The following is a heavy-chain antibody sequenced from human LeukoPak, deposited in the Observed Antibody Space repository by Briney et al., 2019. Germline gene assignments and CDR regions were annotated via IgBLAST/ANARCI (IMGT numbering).Heavy chain of an antibody. CDR3: ALPVL. Sequence: PGGSLRLSCAASGFTFSNFAMHWVRQAPGKGLEWVANIKQDGSEKYYVDSVKGRFTISRDNAKNSLYLQMNSLRAEDTAVYYCALPVLWGQGTLVTVSS. CDR2: IKQDGSEK. CDR1: GFTFSNFA. V-gene: IGHV3-7*03. J-gene: IGHJ4*02.